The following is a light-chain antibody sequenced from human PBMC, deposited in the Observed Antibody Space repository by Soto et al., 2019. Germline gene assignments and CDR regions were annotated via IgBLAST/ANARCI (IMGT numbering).Light chain of an antibody. J-gene: IGLJ3*02. CDR1: SSNIGGHNY. V-gene: IGLV2-14*01. Sequence: QSALTQPASVSGSPGQSITISCTGTSSNIGGHNYVSWYQQHPGKAPKLIISEVSNRPSGVSNRFSASKSGNTASLTISGLQAEDEADYYCSSYTSSGVFGGGTKLNVL. CDR2: EVS. CDR3: SSYTSSGV.